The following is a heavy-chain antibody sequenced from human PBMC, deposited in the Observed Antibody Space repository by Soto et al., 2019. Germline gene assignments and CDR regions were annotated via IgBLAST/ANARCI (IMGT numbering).Heavy chain of an antibody. CDR2: ISGRGGST. V-gene: IGHV3-23*01. D-gene: IGHD3-3*01. CDR3: AKSYDFWSGYYFGWFDP. J-gene: IGHJ5*02. CDR1: GFTFSSYA. Sequence: EVQLLESGGGLVQPGGSLRLSCAASGFTFSSYAMSWVRQAPGKGLEWVSAISGRGGSTYYADSVKGRFTISRDNSKNTLYLQMNSLRAEDTAVYYCAKSYDFWSGYYFGWFDPWGQGTLVTVSS.